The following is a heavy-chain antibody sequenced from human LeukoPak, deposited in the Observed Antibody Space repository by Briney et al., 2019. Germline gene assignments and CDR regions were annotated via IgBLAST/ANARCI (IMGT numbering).Heavy chain of an antibody. CDR2: IYYSGST. V-gene: IGHV4-59*01. CDR1: GGSISSYY. CDR3: ARGYSSSWYGRYYYYGMDV. Sequence: TSETLSLTCTVSGGSISSYYWSWIRQPPGKGLEWIGYIYYSGSTNYNPSLKSRVTISVDTSKNKFSLKLSSVTAAYTSVYYCARGYSSSWYGRYYYYGMDVWGQGTTVTVSS. D-gene: IGHD6-13*01. J-gene: IGHJ6*02.